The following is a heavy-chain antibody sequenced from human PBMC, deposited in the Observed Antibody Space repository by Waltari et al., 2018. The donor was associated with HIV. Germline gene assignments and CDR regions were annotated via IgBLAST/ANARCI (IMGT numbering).Heavy chain of an antibody. Sequence: QVQLVQSGAELKKSGASGKVACKPSGYPFTDYYIHWVRQAPGQGLAWMGWININSGGTNFSQKCRCRVTLTRETSISTAYMQLSSLGSDDTAIYYCTRAQSHVHGLDVWGQGTTVTVSS. CDR2: ININSGGT. CDR1: GYPFTDYY. V-gene: IGHV1-2*02. CDR3: TRAQSHVHGLDV. J-gene: IGHJ6*02.